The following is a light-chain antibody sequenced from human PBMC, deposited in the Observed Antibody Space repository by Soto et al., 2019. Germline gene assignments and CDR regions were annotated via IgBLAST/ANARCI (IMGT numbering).Light chain of an antibody. V-gene: IGKV1-33*01. CDR3: QQYDSLPIT. CDR2: EAS. Sequence: DIQLTQSPSLLSASVGDRVTITCRASHDISTYLAWYQQKPGKAPKLMIYEASTLEIGVPSRFSGSGSGTHFTFTISSLQTEDIGTYYCQQYDSLPITFGRGTRLEIK. J-gene: IGKJ5*01. CDR1: HDISTY.